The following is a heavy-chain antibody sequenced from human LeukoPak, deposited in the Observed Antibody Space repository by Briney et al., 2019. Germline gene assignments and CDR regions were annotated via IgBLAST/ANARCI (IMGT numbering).Heavy chain of an antibody. Sequence: SETLSLTCTVSTGSISSYFWSWIRQPPGKGLEWIGYISYTGSTNYNPSLKTRITMSIDTSKNQFSLKLTSVTAADTAVYYCARLQDNWFDPWGQGTLVTVSS. CDR2: ISYTGST. CDR1: TGSISSYF. J-gene: IGHJ5*02. CDR3: ARLQDNWFDP. V-gene: IGHV4-59*08.